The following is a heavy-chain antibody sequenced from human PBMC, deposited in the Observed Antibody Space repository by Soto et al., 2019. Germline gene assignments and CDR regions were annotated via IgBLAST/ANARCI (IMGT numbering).Heavy chain of an antibody. J-gene: IGHJ3*02. CDR1: GFTFSSYS. V-gene: IGHV3-48*02. D-gene: IGHD2-15*01. CDR3: VRGRYSSAFDAFDI. Sequence: EVQLVESGGGFVQSGGSLRLSCAASGFTFSSYSMNWVRQAPGKGLEWVSYISSSSSPIYYTDSVKGRFTISRDNGKNSLYLQMNSLRDEDTAVYYCVRGRYSSAFDAFDIWGQGTVVTVSS. CDR2: ISSSSSPI.